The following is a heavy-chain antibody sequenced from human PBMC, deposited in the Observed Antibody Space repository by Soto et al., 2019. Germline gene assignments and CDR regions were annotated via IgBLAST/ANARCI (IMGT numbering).Heavy chain of an antibody. Sequence: QVQLQESGPGLVKPSGTLSLTCAVSGGSFSSSIWWSWVRQPPGKGLEWIGESYHSGSTYYNPSRKTRVTISVDKSKNQFSLKLSSVTAADTAVYYCASVRGGYYYAMDVWGQGTTVTVSS. V-gene: IGHV4-4*02. CDR3: ASVRGGYYYAMDV. CDR2: SYHSGST. D-gene: IGHD3-10*02. CDR1: GGSFSSSIW. J-gene: IGHJ6*02.